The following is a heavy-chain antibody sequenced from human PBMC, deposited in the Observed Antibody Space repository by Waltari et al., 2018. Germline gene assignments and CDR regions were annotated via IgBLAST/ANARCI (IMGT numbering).Heavy chain of an antibody. CDR3: AKDELDYFDY. V-gene: IGHV3-30*18. Sequence: QVQLVESGGGVVQPGRSLRLSCAASGFTFSSYGMHWVRQAPGKGLEWVAVISEDGSNKYYADSVKGRFTISRDNSKNTLYLQMNSLRAEDTAVYYCAKDELDYFDYWGQGTLVTVSS. D-gene: IGHD1-1*01. J-gene: IGHJ4*02. CDR2: ISEDGSNK. CDR1: GFTFSSYG.